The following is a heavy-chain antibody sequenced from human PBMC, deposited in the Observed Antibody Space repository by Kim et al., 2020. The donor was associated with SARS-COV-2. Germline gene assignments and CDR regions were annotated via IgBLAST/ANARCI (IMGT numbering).Heavy chain of an antibody. CDR1: GFTFSSYG. V-gene: IGHV3-33*08. CDR3: ARDNVGRRVAAGLCAPRGCNWFDS. D-gene: IGHD6-13*01. J-gene: IGHJ5*01. CDR2: IWYDGSNK. Sequence: GGSLRLSCAASGFTFSSYGMHWVRQAPGKGLEWVAVIWYDGSNKYYADSVKGRFTISRDNSKNTLYLQMNSLRAEDTAVYYCARDNVGRRVAAGLCAPRGCNWFDSWGPRALVTVSS.